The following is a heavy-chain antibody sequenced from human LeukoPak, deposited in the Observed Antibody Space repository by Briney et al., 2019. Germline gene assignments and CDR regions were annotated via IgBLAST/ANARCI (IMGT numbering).Heavy chain of an antibody. J-gene: IGHJ6*03. D-gene: IGHD3-16*02. V-gene: IGHV4-59*01. CDR2: IFDSGTT. Sequence: PSETLSLTCSVSGGSMSGFYWSWMRRPPGKGLEWIAYIFDSGTTNYSPSFKSRVTVSIDTSKKQFSLKLTSVTAADTATYYCARAHVSCLGPACYREPYIYYYMDVWGKGTTVTVSS. CDR1: GGSMSGFY. CDR3: ARAHVSCLGPACYREPYIYYYMDV.